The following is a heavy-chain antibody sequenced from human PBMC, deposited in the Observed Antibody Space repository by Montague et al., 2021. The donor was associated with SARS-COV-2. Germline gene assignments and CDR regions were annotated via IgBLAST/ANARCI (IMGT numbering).Heavy chain of an antibody. CDR2: IYYSGST. CDR1: GDSITSYH. V-gene: IGHV4-59*01. J-gene: IGHJ5*02. Sequence: SETPSLTCTVSGDSITSYHWSWIRQPPGKGLEWIGNIYYSGSTSYNPSLKSRVTILVDTSKNQFSLKLTSLTAADTAVYYCARDSSGGYNWFDPWGQGTLATVSS. D-gene: IGHD3-22*01. CDR3: ARDSSGGYNWFDP.